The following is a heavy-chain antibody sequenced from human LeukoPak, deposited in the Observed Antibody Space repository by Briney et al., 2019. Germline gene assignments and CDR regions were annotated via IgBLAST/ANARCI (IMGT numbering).Heavy chain of an antibody. Sequence: SETLSLTCAVYGGSFSGYYWSWIRQPPGKGLEWIGEINHSGSTNYNPSLKSRVTISVDTSKNQFSLKLSSVTAADTAVYYCARGKHDYSNYGDLDYWGQGTLVTVSS. J-gene: IGHJ4*02. CDR2: INHSGST. V-gene: IGHV4-34*01. CDR1: GGSFSGYY. CDR3: ARGKHDYSNYGDLDY. D-gene: IGHD4-11*01.